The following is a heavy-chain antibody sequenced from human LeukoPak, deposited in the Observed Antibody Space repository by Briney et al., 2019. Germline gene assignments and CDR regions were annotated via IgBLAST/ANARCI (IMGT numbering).Heavy chain of an antibody. J-gene: IGHJ2*01. V-gene: IGHV1-69*13. CDR1: GGTFSSYA. CDR2: IIPIFGTA. D-gene: IGHD3-22*01. CDR3: AREGYYDSSGPPLGWYFDL. Sequence: SVKVSCKASGGTFSSYAISWVRQAPGQGLEWMGGIIPIFGTANYAQKFQGRVTITADESTSTAYMELSSLRSEDTAVYYCAREGYYDSSGPPLGWYFDLWGRGTLVTVSS.